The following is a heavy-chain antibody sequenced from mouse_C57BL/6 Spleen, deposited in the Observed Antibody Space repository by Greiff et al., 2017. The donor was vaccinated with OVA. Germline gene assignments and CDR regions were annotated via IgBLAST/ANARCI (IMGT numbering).Heavy chain of an antibody. V-gene: IGHV1-50*01. CDR3: AREGAMDY. CDR2: IDPSDSYT. J-gene: IGHJ4*01. Sequence: VKLQQPGAELVKPGASVKLSCKASGYTFTSYWMHWVKQRPGQGLEWIGEIDPSDSYTNYNQKFKGKATLTVDTSSSTAYMQLSSLTSEDSAVYYCAREGAMDYWGQGTSVTVSS. CDR1: GYTFTSYW.